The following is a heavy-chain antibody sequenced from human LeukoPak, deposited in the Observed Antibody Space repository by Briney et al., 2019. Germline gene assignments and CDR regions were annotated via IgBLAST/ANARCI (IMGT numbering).Heavy chain of an antibody. CDR3: ARLTMVRGVENAFDI. Sequence: GESLKISCQGSGYSFTSYWVGWVRQMPGKGLEWMGIIYPGDSDTRYSPSFQGQVTISADKSISTAYLQWSSLKASDTAMYYCARLTMVRGVENAFDIWGQGTMVTVSS. D-gene: IGHD3-10*01. V-gene: IGHV5-51*01. J-gene: IGHJ3*02. CDR1: GYSFTSYW. CDR2: IYPGDSDT.